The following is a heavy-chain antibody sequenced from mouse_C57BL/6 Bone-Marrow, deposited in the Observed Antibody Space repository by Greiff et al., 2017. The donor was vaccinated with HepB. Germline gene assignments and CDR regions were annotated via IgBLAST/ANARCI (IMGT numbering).Heavy chain of an antibody. J-gene: IGHJ2*01. CDR2: INPSSGYT. V-gene: IGHV1-4*01. CDR3: ARGGLRRGGNY. D-gene: IGHD2-4*01. Sequence: VQLQQSGAELARPGASVKMSCKASGYTFTSYTMHWVKQRPGQGLEWIGYINPSSGYTKYNQKFKDKATLTADKSSSTAYMQLSSLTSEDSAVYYWARGGLRRGGNYWGQGTTLTVSS. CDR1: GYTFTSYT.